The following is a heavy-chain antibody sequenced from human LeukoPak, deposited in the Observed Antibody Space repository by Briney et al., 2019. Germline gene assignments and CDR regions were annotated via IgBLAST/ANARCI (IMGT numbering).Heavy chain of an antibody. J-gene: IGHJ4*02. CDR1: GFTFSSYG. CDR2: IRYDGSNQ. V-gene: IGHV3-30*02. CDR3: AKDRVSYSSSWYYFDY. D-gene: IGHD6-13*01. Sequence: GSLRFSCAASGFTFSSYGMHWVRQAPGKGLEWVAFIRYDGSNQYYADSVKGRFTISRDNSKNTLYLRMNSLRAEDTAVYYCAKDRVSYSSSWYYFDYWGQGTLVTVSS.